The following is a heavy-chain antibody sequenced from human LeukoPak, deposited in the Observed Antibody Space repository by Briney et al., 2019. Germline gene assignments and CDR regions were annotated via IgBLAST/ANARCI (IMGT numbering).Heavy chain of an antibody. D-gene: IGHD3-9*01. CDR2: IYHSGTT. Sequence: PSETLSLTCTVSGDSIISTSYNWGWIRQPPGTGLEWIGTIYHSGTTYYNPSLESRVTISVDTSKNQFFLKLRSVTVADTAVYYCARLPTGYPNWFDPWGQGNLVTVSS. CDR3: ARLPTGYPNWFDP. J-gene: IGHJ5*02. V-gene: IGHV4-39*01. CDR1: GDSIISTSYN.